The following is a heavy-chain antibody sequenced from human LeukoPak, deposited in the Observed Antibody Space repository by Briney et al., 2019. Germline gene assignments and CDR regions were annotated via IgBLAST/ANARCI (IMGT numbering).Heavy chain of an antibody. CDR3: ARRANYYDSSGNWDY. J-gene: IGHJ4*02. CDR2: GFHTGST. D-gene: IGHD3-22*01. V-gene: IGHV4-4*02. CDR1: GGSVSNSNW. Sequence: SETLSLTCTVSGGSVSNSNWWSWVRQAPGMGLEWIGEGFHTGSTNYNPSLKSRVSISVDTSKNQFSLKLSSVTAADTAVYYCARRANYYDSSGNWDYWGQGTLVTVSS.